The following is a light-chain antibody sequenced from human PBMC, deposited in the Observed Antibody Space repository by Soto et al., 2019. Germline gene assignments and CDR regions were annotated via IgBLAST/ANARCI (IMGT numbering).Light chain of an antibody. J-gene: IGLJ1*01. V-gene: IGLV2-14*01. CDR2: EVS. CDR3: TSYTSSTALV. Sequence: QSVLTQPASVSGSPGQSITISCTGTSSDVGGYNYVSWYQQHPGKAPKLMIYEVSNRPSGVSNRFSGSKSGNTASLTISGLQAEDEADYYCTSYTSSTALVFATGTKV. CDR1: SSDVGGYNY.